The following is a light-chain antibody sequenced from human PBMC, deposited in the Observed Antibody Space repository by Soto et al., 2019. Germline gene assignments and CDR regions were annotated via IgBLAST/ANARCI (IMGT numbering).Light chain of an antibody. CDR2: GAS. V-gene: IGKV3-20*01. CDR1: QSVSSSY. CDR3: QQYQSLT. Sequence: EIMLTQSPATLSLSPGERATLSCRASQSVSSSYLAWYQHKPGQAPRLLIHGASSRVTGIPDRFSGSGSGTDFTLTITRLEPEDFAVYYCQQYQSLTFGGGTKVDIK. J-gene: IGKJ4*01.